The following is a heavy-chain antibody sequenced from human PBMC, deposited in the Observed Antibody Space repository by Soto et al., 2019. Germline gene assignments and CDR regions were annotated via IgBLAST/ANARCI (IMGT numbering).Heavy chain of an antibody. V-gene: IGHV3-11*01. Sequence: RGSLRLSCAASGFTFSDYYMNWIRQAPGKGLEWVSYVSTSGRTIYSADSVKGRFTVSRDNAKNSLYLQMDSLRAEDTAVYYCARTVDTAMISYFFDYWGQGTLVTVSS. J-gene: IGHJ4*02. CDR2: VSTSGRTI. D-gene: IGHD5-18*01. CDR3: ARTVDTAMISYFFDY. CDR1: GFTFSDYY.